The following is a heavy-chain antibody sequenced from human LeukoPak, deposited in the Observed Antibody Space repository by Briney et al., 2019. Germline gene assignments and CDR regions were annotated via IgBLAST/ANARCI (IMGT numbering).Heavy chain of an antibody. CDR3: AKVYSSSIRRPYFDY. CDR1: GFTFSSYA. V-gene: IGHV3-23*01. Sequence: GGSLRLPCAASGFTFSSYAMSWVRQAPGKGLEWVSAISGSGGSTYYADSVKGRFTISRDNSKNTLYLQMNSLRAEDTAVYYCAKVYSSSIRRPYFDYWGQGTLVTVSS. CDR2: ISGSGGST. D-gene: IGHD6-6*01. J-gene: IGHJ4*02.